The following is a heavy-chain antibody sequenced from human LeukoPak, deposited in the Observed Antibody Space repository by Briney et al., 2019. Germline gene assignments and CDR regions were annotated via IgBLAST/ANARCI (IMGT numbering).Heavy chain of an antibody. V-gene: IGHV4-61*02. D-gene: IGHD5-24*01. CDR2: IYSSGST. Sequence: SETLSLTCTVSGGSISSGTYYWSWIRQPAGKGLEWVGRIYSSGSTNYNPSLKSRVTISVDTSKNQFSLKLSSVTAADTAVYYWASPLVERVKFFDYGGKEPLVTVSS. CDR3: ASPLVERVKFFDY. CDR1: GGSISSGTYY. J-gene: IGHJ4*02.